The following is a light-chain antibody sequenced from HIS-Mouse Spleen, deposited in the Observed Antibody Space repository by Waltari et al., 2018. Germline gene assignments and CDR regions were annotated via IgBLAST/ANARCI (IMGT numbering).Light chain of an antibody. J-gene: IGKJ1*01. Sequence: DIVMTQSPDSLAVSLGERATINCKSSQSVLYSSNNKNYLAWYQQKPGHPPKLLISWASTRESGVPDRFSGSGSGTDFTLTISSLQAEDVAVYYCQQYYSTPWTFGQGTKVEIK. CDR1: QSVLYSSNNKNY. CDR3: QQYYSTPWT. V-gene: IGKV4-1*01. CDR2: WAS.